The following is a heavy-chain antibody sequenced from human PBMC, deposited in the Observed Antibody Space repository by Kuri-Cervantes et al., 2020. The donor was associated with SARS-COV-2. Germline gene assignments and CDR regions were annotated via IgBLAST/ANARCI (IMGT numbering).Heavy chain of an antibody. J-gene: IGHJ6*02. D-gene: IGHD3-10*01. Sequence: GSLRLSCAVYGGSFSGYYWSWIRQPPGKGLEWIGEINHSGSTNYNPSLKSRVTISVDTSKNQFSLKLSSVTAADTAVYYCARFSSGYYGSGSYYATYYYGMDVWGQGTTVTVSS. CDR3: ARFSSGYYGSGSYYATYYYGMDV. CDR1: GGSFSGYY. CDR2: INHSGST. V-gene: IGHV4-34*01.